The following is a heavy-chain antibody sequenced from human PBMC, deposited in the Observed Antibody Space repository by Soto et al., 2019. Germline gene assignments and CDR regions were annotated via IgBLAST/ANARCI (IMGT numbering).Heavy chain of an antibody. CDR1: GGTFSSYA. Sequence: QVQLVQSGAEVKKPGSSVKVSCKASGGTFSSYAISWVRQAPGQELEWMGGIIPISGTANYAQKFQRRLTITADEPTRTAYMELSILRSEDTAVYYRARSHGSSTSLEIYYYYYYVMDVWGQGTTVTVSS. CDR3: ARSHGSSTSLEIYYYYYYVMDV. CDR2: IIPISGTA. J-gene: IGHJ6*02. V-gene: IGHV1-69*01. D-gene: IGHD2-2*01.